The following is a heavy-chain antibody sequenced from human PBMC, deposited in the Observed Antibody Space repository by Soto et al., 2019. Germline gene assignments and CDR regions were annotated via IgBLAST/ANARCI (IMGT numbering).Heavy chain of an antibody. CDR2: SRDKPQGYST. CDR3: VRATYFSDSSGYTRCLDY. Sequence: PGGSLRLSCAVSGFTLSDHYIDWVRQAPGKGLEWVGRSRDKPQGYSTAYAASVKGRFTTSRDESKNSAYLQMNSLKTEDTAVYYCVRATYFSDSSGYTRCLDYWGQGTLVIVSS. CDR1: GFTLSDHY. V-gene: IGHV3-72*01. D-gene: IGHD3-22*01. J-gene: IGHJ4*02.